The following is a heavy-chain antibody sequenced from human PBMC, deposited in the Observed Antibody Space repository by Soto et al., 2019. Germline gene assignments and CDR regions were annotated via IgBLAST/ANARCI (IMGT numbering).Heavy chain of an antibody. D-gene: IGHD3-9*01. CDR1: GYTFTSYG. CDR3: ARDRELYYDILTGLHSSDYYYYYGMDV. CDR2: ISAYNGNT. Sequence: ASVKVSCKASGYTFTSYGISWVRQAPGQGLEWMGWISAYNGNTNYAQKLQGRVTMTTDTSTSTAYMELRSLRSYDTVVYYCARDRELYYDILTGLHSSDYYYYYGMDVWGQGTTVTVSS. J-gene: IGHJ6*02. V-gene: IGHV1-18*01.